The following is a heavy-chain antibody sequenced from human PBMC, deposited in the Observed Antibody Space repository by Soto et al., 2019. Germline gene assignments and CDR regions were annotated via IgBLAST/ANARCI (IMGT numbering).Heavy chain of an antibody. V-gene: IGHV3-23*01. D-gene: IGHD2-2*01. Sequence: GGSLRLSCGASGFTFCSYAMSWVRQAPGKGLEWVSAISGSGGNTYHADSVKGRFSISRDNSKNTLYLQMNSLRAEDTALYYCAKDSGGFCSTISCYYFDYWGQGTLVTVSS. CDR2: ISGSGGNT. J-gene: IGHJ4*02. CDR3: AKDSGGFCSTISCYYFDY. CDR1: GFTFCSYA.